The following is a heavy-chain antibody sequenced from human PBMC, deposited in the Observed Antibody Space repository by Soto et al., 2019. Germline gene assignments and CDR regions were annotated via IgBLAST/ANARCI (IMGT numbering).Heavy chain of an antibody. V-gene: IGHV1-18*04. J-gene: IGHJ4*02. D-gene: IGHD2-21*02. Sequence: ASVKVSCKASGYTFTSYGISWVRQAPGQGLEWMGWISAYNGNTNYAQKLQGRVTMTTDTSTSTAYMELRSLRSDDTAVYYCARPLPEASLVQLAYCGGDCYLLGYWGQGTLVTVSS. CDR1: GYTFTSYG. CDR2: ISAYNGNT. CDR3: ARPLPEASLVQLAYCGGDCYLLGY.